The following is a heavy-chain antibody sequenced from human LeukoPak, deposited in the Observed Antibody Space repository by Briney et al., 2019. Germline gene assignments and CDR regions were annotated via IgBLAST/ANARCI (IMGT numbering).Heavy chain of an antibody. CDR1: GFTFSSYG. V-gene: IGHV4-34*01. J-gene: IGHJ4*02. CDR3: ARHVRGGSYFNY. Sequence: GSLRLSCAASGFTFSSYGMHWVRQAPGKGLEWIGEINHSGSTNYNPSLKSRVTISVDTSKNQFSLKLSSVTAADTAVYYCARHVRGGSYFNYWGQGTLVTVSS. D-gene: IGHD3-16*01. CDR2: INHSGST.